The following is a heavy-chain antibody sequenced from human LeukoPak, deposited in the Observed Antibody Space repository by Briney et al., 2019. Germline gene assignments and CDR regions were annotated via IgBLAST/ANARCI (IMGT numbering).Heavy chain of an antibody. CDR1: GFAFSTYG. CDR2: IWYDGSKQ. V-gene: IGHV3-33*01. Sequence: GGSLRLPCAASGFAFSTYGMHWVRQAPGKGLEWVAVIWYDGSKQGYADSVKGRFTISRDNSKNTVHLQMNSLRAEDTAVYYCARVHVSYLDHWGQGTLVTVSS. CDR3: ARVHVSYLDH. J-gene: IGHJ4*02.